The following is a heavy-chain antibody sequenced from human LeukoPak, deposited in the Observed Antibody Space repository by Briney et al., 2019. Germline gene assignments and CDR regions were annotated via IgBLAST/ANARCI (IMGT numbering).Heavy chain of an antibody. CDR1: GFTFSSYA. CDR3: AKEAGITMIVVVITYYFDY. V-gene: IGHV3-23*01. D-gene: IGHD3-22*01. J-gene: IGHJ4*02. Sequence: PGGSLRLSCAASGFTFSSYAMSWVRQAPGKGLEWVSAISGGGGSTYYADSVKGRFTISRDNSKNTLYLQMNSLRAEDTAVYYCAKEAGITMIVVVITYYFDYWGQGTLVTVSS. CDR2: ISGGGGST.